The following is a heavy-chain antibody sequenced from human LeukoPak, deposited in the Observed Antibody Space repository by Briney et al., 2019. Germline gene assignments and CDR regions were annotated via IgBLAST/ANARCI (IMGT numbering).Heavy chain of an antibody. CDR3: ARKSLDLYYFDY. V-gene: IGHV4-38-2*01. D-gene: IGHD3/OR15-3a*01. CDR1: GYSISSGYY. Sequence: SETLSLTCAVSGYSISSGYYWGWIRQPPGKGLEWIGSIYHSGSTYYNPSLKSRVTISVDTSKNQFSLKLSSVTAADMAVYYCARKSLDLYYFDYWGQGTLVTVSS. CDR2: IYHSGST. J-gene: IGHJ4*02.